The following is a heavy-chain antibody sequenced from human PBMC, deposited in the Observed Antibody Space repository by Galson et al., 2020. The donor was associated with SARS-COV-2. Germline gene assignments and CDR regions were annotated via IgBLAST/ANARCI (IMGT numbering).Heavy chain of an antibody. D-gene: IGHD6-13*01. CDR1: GFTFSDYY. Sequence: GESLKISCAASGFTFSDYYMSWIRQAPGKGLEWVSYISSSGSTIYYADSVKGRFTISRDNAKNSLYLQMNSLRAEDTAVYYCARGYSSSWYPYYYYGMDVWGQGTTVTVSS. CDR3: ARGYSSSWYPYYYYGMDV. CDR2: ISSSGSTI. J-gene: IGHJ6*02. V-gene: IGHV3-11*01.